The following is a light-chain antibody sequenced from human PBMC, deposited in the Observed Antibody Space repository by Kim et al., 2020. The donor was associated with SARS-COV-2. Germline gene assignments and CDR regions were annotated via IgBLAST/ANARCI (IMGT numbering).Light chain of an antibody. CDR1: QSISTW. V-gene: IGKV1-5*03. CDR2: KAS. Sequence: DIQMTKSPSTLSASVGDRVTITCRASQSISTWLAWYQHKPGKAPKLLIYKASTLESGVPSRFSGSGSGTEFTLTISSLQPDDFATYFCQHFNNYPYTFGQGTKLEI. J-gene: IGKJ2*01. CDR3: QHFNNYPYT.